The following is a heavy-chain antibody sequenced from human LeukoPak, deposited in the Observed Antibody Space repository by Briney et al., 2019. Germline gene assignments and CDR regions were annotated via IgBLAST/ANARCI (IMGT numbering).Heavy chain of an antibody. J-gene: IGHJ4*02. CDR3: ARGHTVLGAQYYFDF. CDR2: IRSRIYGGAP. D-gene: IGHD3-16*01. V-gene: IGHV3-49*04. Sequence: PGGSLRLSCLTSGFTFRNYGLGWVRQAPGMGLEWVSFIRSRIYGGAPEYAPSVRGRISVSRDDSESIAYLQMNNLKSEDTAVYYCARGHTVLGAQYYFDFWSPGTL. CDR1: GFTFRNYG.